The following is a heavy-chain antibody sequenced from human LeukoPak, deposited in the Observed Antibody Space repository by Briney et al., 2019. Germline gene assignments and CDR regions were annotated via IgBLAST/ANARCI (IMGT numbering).Heavy chain of an antibody. V-gene: IGHV4-4*02. D-gene: IGHD2-8*01. J-gene: IGHJ4*02. Sequence: PSETLSLTCGVSGGSIRSTNWWSWVRQPPGQGLEWIGEISLTGRTNYNPSLNGRVTMSLDESRNQLSLNLTSVTAADTAIYYCSRENGAFSPFGYWGQGTLVTVPS. CDR3: SRENGAFSPFGY. CDR1: GGSIRSTNW. CDR2: ISLTGRT.